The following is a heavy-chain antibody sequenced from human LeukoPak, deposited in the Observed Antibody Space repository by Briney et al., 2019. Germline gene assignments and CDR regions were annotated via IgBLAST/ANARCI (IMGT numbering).Heavy chain of an antibody. V-gene: IGHV4-39*01. CDR2: IYYGGNT. D-gene: IGHD3-10*01. Sequence: PSETLSLTCTVSSGSIDSSSYYWDWIRQPPGKGLEWIGSIYYGGNTYYSPSLKSRLTLSVDTSKNQFSLRLSSVTAADTAVYYCARQEAPFGSGTYYNALDYWGQGTLVTVSS. CDR1: SGSIDSSSYY. CDR3: ARQEAPFGSGTYYNALDY. J-gene: IGHJ4*02.